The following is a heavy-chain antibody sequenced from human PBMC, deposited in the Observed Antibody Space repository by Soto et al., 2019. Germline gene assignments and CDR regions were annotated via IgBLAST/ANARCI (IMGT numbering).Heavy chain of an antibody. Sequence: GESLKISCKGPGHLFNNHWIGWVRQTPGKGLEWMGLIFTRDSETKTSPSFQGHVSFSVNNSINTVYLQWTSLKTTDTGIYFCARGYFDSGHGYDLWGQGTLVTVSS. CDR2: IFTRDSET. CDR3: ARGYFDSGHGYDL. V-gene: IGHV5-51*01. CDR1: GHLFNNHW. D-gene: IGHD3-10*01. J-gene: IGHJ5*02.